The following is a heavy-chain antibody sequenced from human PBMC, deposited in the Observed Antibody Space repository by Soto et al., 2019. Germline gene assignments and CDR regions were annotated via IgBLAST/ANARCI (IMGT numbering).Heavy chain of an antibody. CDR3: IHDGKQGYTGYEQFCY. CDR1: GFSLSTNEVG. Sequence: QITLKESGPTLMKPTQTLTLTCTFSGFSLSTNEVGVGWIRQPPGKALEWLALIYWNDDARYSPSLKNRLTITQETSTNQAVPTASNIDPVDTATSYFIHDGKQGYTGYEQFCYCGQGTLDTVSS. V-gene: IGHV2-5*01. J-gene: IGHJ4*02. D-gene: IGHD5-12*01. CDR2: IYWNDDA.